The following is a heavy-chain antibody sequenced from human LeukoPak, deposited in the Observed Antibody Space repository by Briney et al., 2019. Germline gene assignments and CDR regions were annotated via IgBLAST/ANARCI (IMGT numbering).Heavy chain of an antibody. CDR2: IYYSGST. V-gene: IGHV4-59*01. D-gene: IGHD5-18*01. Sequence: SETLSLTCTVSGVSINTYFWSWIRQPPGKGLEWIGYIYYSGSTNYNPSPKSRVTISVDTSKNQFSLKLSSVTAADTAVYYCARGGGYSYGYYYYYGMDVWGQGTTVTVSS. J-gene: IGHJ6*02. CDR1: GVSINTYF. CDR3: ARGGGYSYGYYYYYGMDV.